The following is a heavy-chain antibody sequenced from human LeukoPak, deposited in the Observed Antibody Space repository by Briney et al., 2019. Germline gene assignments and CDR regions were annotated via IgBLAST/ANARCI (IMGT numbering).Heavy chain of an antibody. D-gene: IGHD2-2*02. CDR1: GYTFTGYY. CDR3: VRDAEGAAISVNYWFDP. Sequence: GASVKVSCKASGYTFTGYYMHWVRQAPGQGLEWMGRINPNSGGTNYAQKFQGRVTMTRDTSISTAYMELRGLRSEDTAVYYCVRDAEGAAISVNYWFDPWGQGTLVTVSS. J-gene: IGHJ5*02. V-gene: IGHV1-2*06. CDR2: INPNSGGT.